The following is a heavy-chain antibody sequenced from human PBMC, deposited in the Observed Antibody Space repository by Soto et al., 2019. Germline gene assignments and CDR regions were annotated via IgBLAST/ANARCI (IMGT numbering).Heavy chain of an antibody. CDR1: GFAFSSYT. CDR2: ISGGGDYI. J-gene: IGHJ4*01. CDR3: ASLSRFALDY. Sequence: GGSLRLSCAASGFAFSSYTMNWVRQAPGKGLEWVSSISGGGDYIYYTGSVKGRFSISRDNAKNSLYLQMDSMRAEDTAVYYWASLSRFALDYWGQGT. V-gene: IGHV3-21*01. D-gene: IGHD3-10*01.